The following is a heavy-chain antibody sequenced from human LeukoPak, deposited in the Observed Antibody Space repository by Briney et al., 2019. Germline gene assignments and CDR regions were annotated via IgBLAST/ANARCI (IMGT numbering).Heavy chain of an antibody. Sequence: GGSLRLSCAASGFTFSSYAMHWVRQAPGKGLEWVAVISYDGSNKYYADSVKGRFTISRDNSKNTLYLQMNSLRAEDTAVYYCSGYGESFDYWGQGTLVTVSS. CDR3: SGYGESFDY. CDR1: GFTFSSYA. CDR2: ISYDGSNK. V-gene: IGHV3-30*04. D-gene: IGHD4-17*01. J-gene: IGHJ4*02.